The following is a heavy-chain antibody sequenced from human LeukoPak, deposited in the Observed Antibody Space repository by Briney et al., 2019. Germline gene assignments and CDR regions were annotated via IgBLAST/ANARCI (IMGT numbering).Heavy chain of an antibody. V-gene: IGHV4-34*01. Sequence: PSETLPLTCAVYGGSFSGYYWSWIRQPPGKGLEWIGEINHSGSTNYNPSLKSRVTISVDTSKNQFSLKLSSVTAADTAVYYCARGEYMEYCSSTSCYSNYFDYWGQGTLVTVSS. CDR1: GGSFSGYY. CDR2: INHSGST. J-gene: IGHJ4*02. CDR3: ARGEYMEYCSSTSCYSNYFDY. D-gene: IGHD2-2*01.